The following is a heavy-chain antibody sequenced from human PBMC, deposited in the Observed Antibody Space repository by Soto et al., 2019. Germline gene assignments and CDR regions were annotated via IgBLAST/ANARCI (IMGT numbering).Heavy chain of an antibody. CDR1: GGSFSGYD. CDR3: ARGRRYSGDDYYYGMDV. CDR2: INHSGST. J-gene: IGHJ6*02. V-gene: IGHV4-34*01. Sequence: PSETLSLTCAVYGGSFSGYDCSWIRQPPWKGLEWIGEINHSGSTNYNPSLKSRVTISVDTSKNQFSLKLSSVTAADTAVYYCARGRRYSGDDYYYGMDVWGQGTTVTVCS. D-gene: IGHD5-12*01.